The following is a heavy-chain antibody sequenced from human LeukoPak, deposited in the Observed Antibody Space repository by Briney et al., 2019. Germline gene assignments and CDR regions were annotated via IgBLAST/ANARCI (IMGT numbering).Heavy chain of an antibody. D-gene: IGHD3-10*01. CDR2: ISAYNGNT. V-gene: IGHV1-18*04. J-gene: IGHJ4*02. Sequence: ASVKVSCKASSYTFTSYGISWVRQAPGQGLEWMGWISAYNGNTNYAQKLQGRVTMTTDTSTSTAYMELRSLRSDDTAVYYCARDLTMVRGVIRYYFDYWGQGTLVTVSS. CDR1: SYTFTSYG. CDR3: ARDLTMVRGVIRYYFDY.